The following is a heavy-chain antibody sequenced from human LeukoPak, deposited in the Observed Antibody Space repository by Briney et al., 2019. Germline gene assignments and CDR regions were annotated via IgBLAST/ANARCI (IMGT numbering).Heavy chain of an antibody. J-gene: IGHJ4*02. CDR1: GYTFTTYG. V-gene: IGHV1-2*02. CDR2: INLNSGGT. Sequence: ASVTVSCKASGYTFTTYGISWVRQAPGQGLEWMGWINLNSGGTNYAQKFQGRVTMTRDTSISTAYMELSRLRSDDTAVYYCARVESTRYYFDYWGQGTLVTVSS. D-gene: IGHD1-1*01. CDR3: ARVESTRYYFDY.